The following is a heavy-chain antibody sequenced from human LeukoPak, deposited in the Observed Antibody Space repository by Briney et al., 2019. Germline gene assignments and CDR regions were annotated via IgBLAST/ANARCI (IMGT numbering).Heavy chain of an antibody. V-gene: IGHV3-30*03. D-gene: IGHD3-22*01. J-gene: IGHJ4*02. CDR2: ISYDGSNK. CDR1: GFTFSSYG. Sequence: PGGSLRLSCAASGFTFSSYGMHWVRQAPGKGLEWVAVISYDGSNKYYADSVKGRFTISRDNSKNTLYLQMNSLRAEDTAVYYCATIDYYDSSGYYYWGQGTLVTVSS. CDR3: ATIDYYDSSGYYY.